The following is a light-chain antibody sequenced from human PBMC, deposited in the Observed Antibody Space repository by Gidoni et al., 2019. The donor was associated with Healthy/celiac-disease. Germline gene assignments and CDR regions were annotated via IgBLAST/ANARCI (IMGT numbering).Light chain of an antibody. CDR3: QQYYSTLT. V-gene: IGKV4-1*01. CDR2: WES. CDR1: QSVFYSSNNKNN. J-gene: IGKJ3*01. Sequence: DIVMTQSTDSLAVSLGERATINCKTSQSVFYSSNNKNNLAWYQQKQGQHPKLLFYWESTRESEVPDRFSGSGSETDFTLTIISLQAEDVAVYYCQQYYSTLTFGPGTKVEIK.